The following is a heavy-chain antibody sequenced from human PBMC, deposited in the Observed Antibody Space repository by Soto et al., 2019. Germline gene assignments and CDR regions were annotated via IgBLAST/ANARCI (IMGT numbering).Heavy chain of an antibody. D-gene: IGHD3-3*01. CDR3: AAGVDFWSGYPDY. Sequence: EASVKVSCKASGFTFTSSAVQWVRQARGQRLEWIGWIVVGSGNTNYAQKFQERDTITRDMSTSTAYMELSSLRSEDTAVYYCAAGVDFWSGYPDYWGQGTLVTVSS. J-gene: IGHJ4*02. CDR2: IVVGSGNT. V-gene: IGHV1-58*01. CDR1: GFTFTSSA.